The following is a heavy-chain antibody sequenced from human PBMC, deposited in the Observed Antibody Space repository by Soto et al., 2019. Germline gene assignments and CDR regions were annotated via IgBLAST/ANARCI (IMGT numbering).Heavy chain of an antibody. D-gene: IGHD6-19*01. Sequence: PGGPLRLSCAASGFTFDDYAMYWARQVLGKGLEWVSSISWNSGNIGYADSVKGRFTTSRDNAKNSLYLQMNSLRDEDTAVYYCASLAVSGSLCYWGLGTLVTVSS. CDR2: ISWNSGNI. CDR1: GFTFDDYA. V-gene: IGHV3-9*01. J-gene: IGHJ4*02. CDR3: ASLAVSGSLCY.